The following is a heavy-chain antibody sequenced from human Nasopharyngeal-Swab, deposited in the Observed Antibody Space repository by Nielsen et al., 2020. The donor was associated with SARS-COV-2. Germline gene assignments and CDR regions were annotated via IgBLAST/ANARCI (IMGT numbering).Heavy chain of an antibody. J-gene: IGHJ4*02. CDR1: GFTFDDYS. CDR3: AKDMGSSPTLDY. V-gene: IGHV3-43*01. D-gene: IGHD6-13*01. Sequence: GESLKISCAASGFTFDDYSMHWVRQAPGKGLEWVSLIGWDGGGPNYADSVKGRFTISRDNRKDPLYLQMHSLRTEDTALYYCAKDMGSSPTLDYWGRGTLVTVSS. CDR2: IGWDGGGP.